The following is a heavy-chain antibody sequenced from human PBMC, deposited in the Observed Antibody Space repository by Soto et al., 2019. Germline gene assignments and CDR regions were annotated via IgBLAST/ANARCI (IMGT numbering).Heavy chain of an antibody. CDR1: GFTFIRYA. CDR2: ISYDGSNK. Sequence: PRVSWAASGFTFIRYAMHWGRQAPGQGLEWVAVISYDGSNKYYADSVKGRFTISRDNSKNTLYLQMNSLRAEDTAVYYWARGGGSGWRYSSRQALNVMDVSGKGSKVTVAS. CDR3: ARGGGSGWRYSSRQALNVMDV. J-gene: IGHJ6*04. V-gene: IGHV3-30-3*01. D-gene: IGHD6-13*01.